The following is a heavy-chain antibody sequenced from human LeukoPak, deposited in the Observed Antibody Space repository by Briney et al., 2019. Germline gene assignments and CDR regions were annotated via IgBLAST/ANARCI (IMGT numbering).Heavy chain of an antibody. D-gene: IGHD3-3*01. Sequence: GESLKISCKGSGYSFTSYWIGWVRHMPGKGLEWMGIFCPGDSDTRYSPSFQGQVTISADKSISTAYLQWSSLKASDTAMYYCASLVYDFWSGYSGGAFDIWGQGTMVTVSS. J-gene: IGHJ3*02. CDR1: GYSFTSYW. CDR2: FCPGDSDT. CDR3: ASLVYDFWSGYSGGAFDI. V-gene: IGHV5-51*01.